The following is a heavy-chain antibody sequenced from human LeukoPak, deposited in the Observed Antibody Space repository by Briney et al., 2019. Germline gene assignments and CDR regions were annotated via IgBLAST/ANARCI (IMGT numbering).Heavy chain of an antibody. CDR1: GYSFTNYW. CDR2: IYPGESDT. J-gene: IGHJ3*02. D-gene: IGHD6-13*01. V-gene: IGHV5-51*01. Sequence: GESPKIFCKGSGYSFTNYWIGWVRQMAGKGLEWMGIIYPGESDTRHSPSFQGQVTTSADKSIRTAYLQWSSLKATDTAMYYCARRSQKISAGASDIWGQGTMVTVSS. CDR3: ARRSQKISAGASDI.